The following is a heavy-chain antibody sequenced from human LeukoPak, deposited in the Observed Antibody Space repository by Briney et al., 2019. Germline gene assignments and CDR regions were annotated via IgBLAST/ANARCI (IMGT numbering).Heavy chain of an antibody. D-gene: IGHD5-18*01. CDR1: GGSISSYY. CDR3: ARVEGYSYGNWFDP. Sequence: PSETLSLTCTVSGGSISSYYWSWIRQPPGKGLEWIGYIYYSGSTYYNPSLKSRVTISVDTSKNQFSLKLSSVTAADTAVYYCARVEGYSYGNWFDPWGQGTLVTVSS. J-gene: IGHJ5*02. CDR2: IYYSGST. V-gene: IGHV4-59*08.